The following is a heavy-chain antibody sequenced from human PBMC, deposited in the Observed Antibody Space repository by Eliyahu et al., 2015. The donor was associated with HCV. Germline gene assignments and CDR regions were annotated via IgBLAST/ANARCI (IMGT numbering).Heavy chain of an antibody. CDR2: IYYSGST. J-gene: IGHJ3*02. V-gene: IGHV4-59*01. CDR1: GGSISSYY. D-gene: IGHD5-18*01. Sequence: QVQLQESGPGLVKPSETLSLTCTVSGGSISSYYWSWIRQPPGKGLEWIGYIYYSGSTNYNPSLKSRVTISVDTSKNQFSLKLSSVTAADTAVYYCARVDTAMVDPGNAFDIWGQGTMVTVSS. CDR3: ARVDTAMVDPGNAFDI.